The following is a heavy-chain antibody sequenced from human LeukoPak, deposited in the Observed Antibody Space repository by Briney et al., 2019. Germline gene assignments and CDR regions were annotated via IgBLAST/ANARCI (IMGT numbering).Heavy chain of an antibody. Sequence: GGSLRLSCAASGFTFSSYSMNWFRQAPEKGLEWVSSITTSSYTYYADLVKGRFTISRDNAKNSLYLQMSSLRAEDTAVYYCARLSSGSSLDYWGQGTLVTVSS. D-gene: IGHD3-10*02. CDR1: GFTFSSYS. CDR3: ARLSSGSSLDY. CDR2: ITTSSYT. J-gene: IGHJ4*02. V-gene: IGHV3-21*01.